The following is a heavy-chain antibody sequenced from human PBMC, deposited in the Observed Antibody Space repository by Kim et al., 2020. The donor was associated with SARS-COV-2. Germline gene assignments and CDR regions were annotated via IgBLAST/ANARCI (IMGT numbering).Heavy chain of an antibody. V-gene: IGHV1-18*01. Sequence: YAQKLQGRVTMTTDTSTSTAYMELRSLRSDDTAVYYCARERPHPGEAFDIWGQGTMVTVSS. CDR3: ARERPHPGEAFDI. J-gene: IGHJ3*02.